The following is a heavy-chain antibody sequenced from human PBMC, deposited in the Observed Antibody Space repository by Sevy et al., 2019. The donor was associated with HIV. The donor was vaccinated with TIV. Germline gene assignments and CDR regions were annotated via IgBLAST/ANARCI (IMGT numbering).Heavy chain of an antibody. Sequence: GGSLRLSCAVSGFSFDSYGMTWVRQAPGKGLEWVSGISGSGTRTYYADSVKGRFSISRDNSKNRLYLQMNSLRSEETAINYSAKGGGGHYDPDEIGYYFYYYNMDVWGKGTTVTVSS. CDR1: GFSFDSYG. V-gene: IGHV3-23*01. CDR2: ISGSGTRT. CDR3: AKGGGGHYDPDEIGYYFYYYNMDV. J-gene: IGHJ6*03. D-gene: IGHD3-22*01.